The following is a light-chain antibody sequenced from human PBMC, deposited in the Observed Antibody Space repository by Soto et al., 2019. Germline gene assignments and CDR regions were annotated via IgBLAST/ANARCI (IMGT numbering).Light chain of an antibody. V-gene: IGKV1-5*03. CDR1: QSISSW. Sequence: DVRKPEVALNLSAPVGGRVIITYRASQSISSWLAWYQQKPGKAPKLLIYEASSLESGVPSRFSGSGSGTEFTLTISSLQPDDFATYYCQHYNSYSGTFGQGTKVDI. CDR2: EAS. J-gene: IGKJ1*01. CDR3: QHYNSYSGT.